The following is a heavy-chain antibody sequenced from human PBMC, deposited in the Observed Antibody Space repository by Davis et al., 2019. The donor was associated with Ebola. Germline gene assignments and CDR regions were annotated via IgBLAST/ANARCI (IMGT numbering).Heavy chain of an antibody. D-gene: IGHD1-26*01. CDR1: GGTFSSYA. CDR2: IIPILGIA. J-gene: IGHJ4*02. V-gene: IGHV1-69*04. CDR3: ALSLYSGSYYVDY. Sequence: SVKVSCKASGGTFSSYAISWVRQAPGQGLEWMGRIIPILGIANYAQKFQGRVTITADKSTSTAYMELSSLRSEDTAVYYCALSLYSGSYYVDYWGQGTLVTVSS.